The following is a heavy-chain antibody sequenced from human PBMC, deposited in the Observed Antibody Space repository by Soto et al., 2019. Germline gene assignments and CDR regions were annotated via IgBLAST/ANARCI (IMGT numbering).Heavy chain of an antibody. J-gene: IGHJ6*02. CDR1: GYSFTSYW. CDR2: IDPSDSYT. V-gene: IGHV5-10-1*01. D-gene: IGHD2-15*01. Sequence: GESLKISCKGSGYSFTSYWISWVRQMPGKGLEWMGSIDPSDSYTNYSPSFQGHVTISADKSISTAYLQWSSLKASDTAMYYCARRDCSGGSCYSSDYGMDVWGQGTTVTVSS. CDR3: ARRDCSGGSCYSSDYGMDV.